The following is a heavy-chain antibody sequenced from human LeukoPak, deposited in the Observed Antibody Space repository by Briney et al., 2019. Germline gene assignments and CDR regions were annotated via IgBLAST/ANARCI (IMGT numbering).Heavy chain of an antibody. Sequence: PSETLSLTCTVSGGSISNKYWSWIRQPPGKGLEWIGYIYYSGNTNYNPSLKSRVTILVDTSKNQVSLKLSSVTAADTAVYYCARGITFGGVVDYWGQGTLVTVSS. V-gene: IGHV4-59*01. D-gene: IGHD3-16*01. CDR2: IYYSGNT. CDR1: GGSISNKY. CDR3: ARGITFGGVVDY. J-gene: IGHJ4*02.